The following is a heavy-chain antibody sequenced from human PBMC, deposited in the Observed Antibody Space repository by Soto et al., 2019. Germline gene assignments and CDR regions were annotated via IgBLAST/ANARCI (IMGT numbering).Heavy chain of an antibody. D-gene: IGHD2-8*01. CDR1: GYSFSDYH. CDR2: INPKSGGT. CDR3: ARGHSTDCSNGVCSFFYNQEMDV. Sequence: GASVKVSCKASGYSFSDYHIHWVRQAPGQGLEWLGRINPKSGGTSSAQKFQGWVTMTRDTSISTAYMELNRLRSDDTAVYFCARGHSTDCSNGVCSFFYNQEMDVWGQGTTVTSP. V-gene: IGHV1-2*04. J-gene: IGHJ6*02.